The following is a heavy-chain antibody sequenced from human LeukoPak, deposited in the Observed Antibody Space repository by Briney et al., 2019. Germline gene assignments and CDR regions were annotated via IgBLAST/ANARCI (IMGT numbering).Heavy chain of an antibody. CDR3: ARSSSITGSYCGGDCYSGYYYGMDV. D-gene: IGHD2-21*02. CDR1: GYAFTSYD. Sequence: GASVKVSCKASGYAFTSYDINWVRQATGQGLEWMGWMNPNSGNTGYAQKFQGRVTMTRNTSISTAYMELSSLRSEDTAVYYCARSSSITGSYCGGDCYSGYYYGMDVWGQGATVTVSS. J-gene: IGHJ6*02. CDR2: MNPNSGNT. V-gene: IGHV1-8*01.